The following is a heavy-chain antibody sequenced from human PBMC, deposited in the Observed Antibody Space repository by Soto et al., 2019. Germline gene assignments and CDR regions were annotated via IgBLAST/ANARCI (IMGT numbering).Heavy chain of an antibody. CDR2: IIPMFGTS. CDR3: ARTPHYLVVALGENTYYYGLDV. V-gene: IGHV1-69*18. Sequence: QVQLVQSGAEVNKPGSLVNVSCKASERTFSSYGLSWVRQAPGQWLEWLGTIIPMFGTSNYAQNYNGRVTINGNEITRTAYMELGSLRAEDKAEYFCARTPHYLVVALGENTYYYGLDVWGQGTTVTVPS. J-gene: IGHJ6*02. D-gene: IGHD2-21*01. CDR1: ERTFSSYG.